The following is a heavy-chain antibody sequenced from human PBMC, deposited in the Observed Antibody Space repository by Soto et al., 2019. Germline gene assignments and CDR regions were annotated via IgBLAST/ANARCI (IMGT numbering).Heavy chain of an antibody. CDR2: INSAGTST. V-gene: IGHV3-74*01. CDR3: ATLIYPEAH. CDR1: GFTFTNYW. D-gene: IGHD3-3*01. Sequence: GGSLRLSCAASGFTFTNYWMHWVRQAPGKGLVWVSRINSAGTSTDYGDSVNGRFTVSRDNAKSTLFLQMDTLRVDDTAVYYCATLIYPEAHWGQGTLVTVSS. J-gene: IGHJ4*02.